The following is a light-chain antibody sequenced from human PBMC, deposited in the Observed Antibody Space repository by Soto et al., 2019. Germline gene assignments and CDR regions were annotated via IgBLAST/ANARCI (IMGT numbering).Light chain of an antibody. J-gene: IGLJ2*01. V-gene: IGLV2-11*01. CDR3: CSYAGSYTLL. CDR2: DVS. CDR1: SSDVGGYNY. Sequence: QSALTQPRSVSGSPGQSVTISCTGTSSDVGGYNYVSWYQHHPGKAPKLMIYDVSKRPSGVPDRFSGSKSGNTASLTISGLQAEDEADYCCCSYAGSYTLLFGGGTKVTVL.